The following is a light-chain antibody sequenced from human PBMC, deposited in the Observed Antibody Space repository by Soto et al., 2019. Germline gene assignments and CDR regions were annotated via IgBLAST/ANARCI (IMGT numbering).Light chain of an antibody. J-gene: IGKJ3*01. CDR1: QSVSIY. Sequence: ETVLTQSPATLSLSPGERATLSCRASQSVSIYLAWYQQKPGQAPRLLIYDASKRAPGVPARFSGSGSGTDFSLTISSLEPEDFGVYYCKQRGTWVFGPGTKVDIK. CDR2: DAS. CDR3: KQRGTWV. V-gene: IGKV3-11*01.